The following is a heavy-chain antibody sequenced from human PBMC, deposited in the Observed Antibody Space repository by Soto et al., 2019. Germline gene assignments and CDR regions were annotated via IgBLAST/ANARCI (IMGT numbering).Heavy chain of an antibody. Sequence: QLQLQESGPGLVKPSETLSLTCTVSGGSISSSSYYWGWIRQPPGKGLEWIGSISYSGSTYYNPSLKSRVTISVETSKNQFSLKLSSVTAADTAVYYCARHNPCRGWYEADYWGQGTLVTVSS. V-gene: IGHV4-39*01. CDR1: GGSISSSSYY. CDR2: ISYSGST. J-gene: IGHJ4*02. D-gene: IGHD6-19*01. CDR3: ARHNPCRGWYEADY.